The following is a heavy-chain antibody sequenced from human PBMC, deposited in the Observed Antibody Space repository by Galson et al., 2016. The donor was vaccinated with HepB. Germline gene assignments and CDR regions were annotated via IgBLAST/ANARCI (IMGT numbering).Heavy chain of an antibody. J-gene: IGHJ4*02. CDR2: INPSGGST. V-gene: IGHV1-46*01. D-gene: IGHD1-1*01. CDR3: ARGTGTGGYFDY. Sequence: SVKVSCKASGGTFSSYAISWVRQAPGQGLEWMGIINPSGGSTNYAQKFQGRVTVTRDTSTSTVYMELSSLRSEDTAVYYCARGTGTGGYFDYWGQGTLVTVSS. CDR1: GGTFSSYA.